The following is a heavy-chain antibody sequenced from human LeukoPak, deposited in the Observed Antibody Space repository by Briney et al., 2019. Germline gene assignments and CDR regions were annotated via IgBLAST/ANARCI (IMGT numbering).Heavy chain of an antibody. CDR3: AREGAGGNLAFDC. J-gene: IGHJ4*02. V-gene: IGHV3-48*03. Sequence: PGGSLRLPCAASGFSFNSHEMNWVRQAPGKGLEWVSYISRSGSTIYYADSVKGRFTISRDNARNSLYLEMNSLRAEDTAVYYCAREGAGGNLAFDCWGQGTLVTVSS. CDR1: GFSFNSHE. CDR2: ISRSGSTI. D-gene: IGHD3-16*01.